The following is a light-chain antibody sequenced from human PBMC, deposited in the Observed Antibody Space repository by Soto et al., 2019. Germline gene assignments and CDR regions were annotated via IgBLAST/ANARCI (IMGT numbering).Light chain of an antibody. CDR2: INSDGSH. CDR3: QAWVTGIGV. Sequence: QLVLTQSPSASASLGASVKLTCTLSRGHSRNAIAWHQQQPEKGPRYLMKINSDGSHIKGDEIPDRFSGSSSGAERYLTISSLQCEDEADYYCQAWVTGIGVFGGGTKLTVL. CDR1: RGHSRNA. J-gene: IGLJ2*01. V-gene: IGLV4-69*01.